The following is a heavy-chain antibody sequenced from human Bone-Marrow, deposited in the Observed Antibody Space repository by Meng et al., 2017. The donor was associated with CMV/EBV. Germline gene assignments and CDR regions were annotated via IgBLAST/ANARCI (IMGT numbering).Heavy chain of an antibody. CDR3: ARVDSNLNYYYYYGMDV. Sequence: GESLKISCAASQFTFNKHAMSWVRQAPGKGLEWVSSITGSGQTTYYADSVKGRFTISRDNSKNTLYLQMNSLRAEDTAVYYCARVDSNLNYYYYYGMDVWGQGTTVTVSS. J-gene: IGHJ6*02. CDR1: QFTFNKHA. V-gene: IGHV3-23*01. CDR2: ITGSGQTT. D-gene: IGHD3-22*01.